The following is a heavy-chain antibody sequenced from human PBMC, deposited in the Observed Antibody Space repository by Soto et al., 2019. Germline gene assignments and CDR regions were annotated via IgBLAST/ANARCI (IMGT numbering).Heavy chain of an antibody. J-gene: IGHJ5*02. V-gene: IGHV4-34*01. CDR2: INHSGSI. Sequence: SETLSLTCAVYDGPFSGYFWSWIRQLPGRGLEWIGEINHSGSINRNPSLKSRLTISVDTSKNQFSLKLSSVNAADTAVYYCARYDYNNHWFDPWGQGTLVTVS. CDR1: DGPFSGYF. CDR3: ARYDYNNHWFDP. D-gene: IGHD4-4*01.